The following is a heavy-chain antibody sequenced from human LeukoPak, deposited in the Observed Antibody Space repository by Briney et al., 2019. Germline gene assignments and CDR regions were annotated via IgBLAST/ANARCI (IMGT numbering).Heavy chain of an antibody. V-gene: IGHV3-48*03. J-gene: IGHJ6*03. CDR1: GFTFSSYE. CDR3: VREISGGHDYYYYMDV. Sequence: PGGSLRLSCAASGFTFSSYEMNWVRQAPGKGLEWVSYISSSGSTIYYADSAKGRFTISRDNAKESLYLQMNSLRAEDTAVYYCVREISGGHDYYYYMDVWGKGPTVTISS. CDR2: ISSSGSTI. D-gene: IGHD5-12*01.